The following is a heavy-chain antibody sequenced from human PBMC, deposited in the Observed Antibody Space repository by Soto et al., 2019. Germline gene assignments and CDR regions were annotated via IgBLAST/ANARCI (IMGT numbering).Heavy chain of an antibody. CDR2: IIPIFGTA. D-gene: IGHD1-1*01. CDR1: GGTFSSYA. J-gene: IGHJ6*02. Sequence: ASVKVSCKASGGTFSSYAISWVRQAPGQGLEWMGGIIPIFGTANYAQKFQGRVTITADESTSTAYMELSSLRSEDTAVYYCARESPLGGNDHYYYGMDVWGQGTTVTVYS. CDR3: ARESPLGGNDHYYYGMDV. V-gene: IGHV1-69*13.